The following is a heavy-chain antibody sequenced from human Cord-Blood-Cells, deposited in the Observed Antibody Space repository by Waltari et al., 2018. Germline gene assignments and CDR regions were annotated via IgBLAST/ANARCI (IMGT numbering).Heavy chain of an antibody. Sequence: QLQLQESGPGLVKPSETLSLTCTVSGGSISRRSYYWGGIRQPPGQGLEWIGSIYYSGSTYYNPSLKSRVTISVDTSKNQFSLKLSSVTAADTAVYYCARLPWGDGYEGYWGQGTLVTVSS. CDR2: IYYSGST. CDR1: GGSISRRSYY. V-gene: IGHV4-39*01. CDR3: ARLPWGDGYEGY. J-gene: IGHJ4*02. D-gene: IGHD5-12*01.